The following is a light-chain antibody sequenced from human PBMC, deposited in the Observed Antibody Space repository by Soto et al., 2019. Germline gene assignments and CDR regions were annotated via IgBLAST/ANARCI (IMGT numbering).Light chain of an antibody. CDR2: DVS. V-gene: IGLV2-11*01. Sequence: QSALTQPRSVSGSPGKSVTISCTGTSSDVGGYNYVSWYQHHPGKAPKLMIYDVSKRPSGVPDRFSGSKSGNTASLTISGLQAEDEADYYCCSYAGSDVFGTGTKLTVL. J-gene: IGLJ1*01. CDR3: CSYAGSDV. CDR1: SSDVGGYNY.